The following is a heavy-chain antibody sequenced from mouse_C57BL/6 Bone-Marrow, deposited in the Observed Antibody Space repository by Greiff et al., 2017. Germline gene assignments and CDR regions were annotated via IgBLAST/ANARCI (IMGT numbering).Heavy chain of an antibody. J-gene: IGHJ3*01. CDR3: ARSKNWDSWFAY. V-gene: IGHV1-54*01. CDR2: INPGSGGT. D-gene: IGHD4-1*01. Sequence: LVDSGAELVRPGTSVKVSCKASGYAFTNYLIEWVKQRPGQGLEWIGVINPGSGGTNYNEKFKGKATLTADKSSSTAYMQLSSLTSEDSAVYFCARSKNWDSWFAYWGQGTLVTVSA. CDR1: GYAFTNYL.